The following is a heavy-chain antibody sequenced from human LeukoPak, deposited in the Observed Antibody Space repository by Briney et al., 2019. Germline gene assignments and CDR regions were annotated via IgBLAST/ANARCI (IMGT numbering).Heavy chain of an antibody. D-gene: IGHD3-10*01. V-gene: IGHV3-30*02. CDR1: GFTFSSYG. CDR3: AKDIGWFGELLGYFDY. J-gene: IGHJ4*02. Sequence: GGSLRLSCAASGFTFSSYGMHWVRQAPGKGLEWVAFIRYDGSNKYYADSVKGRFTISRGNSKNTLYLQMNILRAEDTAVYYCAKDIGWFGELLGYFDYWGQGTLVTVSS. CDR2: IRYDGSNK.